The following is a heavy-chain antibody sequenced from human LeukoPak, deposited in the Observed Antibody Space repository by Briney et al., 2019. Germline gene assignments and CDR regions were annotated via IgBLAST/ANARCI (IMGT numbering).Heavy chain of an antibody. CDR3: ARGYGTKPYYFDY. CDR2: IIPIFGTA. Sequence: SVKVSCKASGGTFSSYAISWVRQAPGQGLEWMGGIIPIFGTANYAQKFQGRVTITTDESTSTAYMELSSLRSEDTAVCYCARGYGTKPYYFDYWGQGALVTVSS. D-gene: IGHD1-7*01. J-gene: IGHJ4*02. V-gene: IGHV1-69*05. CDR1: GGTFSSYA.